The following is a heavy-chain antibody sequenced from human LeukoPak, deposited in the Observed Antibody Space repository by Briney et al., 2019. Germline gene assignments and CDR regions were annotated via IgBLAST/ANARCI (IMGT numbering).Heavy chain of an antibody. CDR2: INTNTGNP. J-gene: IGHJ5*02. D-gene: IGHD3-10*01. CDR1: GYTFTSYA. Sequence: GASVKVSCKASGYTFTSYAMNWVRQAPGQGLEWMGWINTNTGNPTYAQGFTGRFVFSLDTSVSTAYLQISSLKAEDTAVYYCARDSMVRGVRGWFDPWGQGTLVTVSS. CDR3: ARDSMVRGVRGWFDP. V-gene: IGHV7-4-1*02.